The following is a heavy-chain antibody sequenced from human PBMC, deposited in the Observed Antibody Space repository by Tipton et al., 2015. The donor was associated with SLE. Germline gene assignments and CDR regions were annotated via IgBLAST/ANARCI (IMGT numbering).Heavy chain of an antibody. Sequence: LRLSCTVSGGSISSYYWSWIRQPPGKGLEWIGYIYYSGSTNYNPSLKSRVTISVDTSKNQFSLKLSSVTAADTAVYYCARAPIAAPTGHYYGMDVWGQGTTVTVSS. V-gene: IGHV4-59*01. CDR1: GGSISSYY. CDR2: IYYSGST. J-gene: IGHJ6*02. CDR3: ARAPIAAPTGHYYGMDV. D-gene: IGHD6-13*01.